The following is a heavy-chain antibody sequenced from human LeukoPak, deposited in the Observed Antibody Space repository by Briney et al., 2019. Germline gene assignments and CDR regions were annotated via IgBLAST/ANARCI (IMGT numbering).Heavy chain of an antibody. D-gene: IGHD1-14*01. CDR2: ISSSSTYI. CDR1: GFTFSSYA. Sequence: GGSLRLSCAASGFTFSSYAMSWVRQAPGKGLEWVSYISSSSTYIYYADSVKGRFTISRDNAQNSLFLQMNSLRAEDTAVYYCARREGVYWHFDLWGRGTLVTVS. J-gene: IGHJ2*01. V-gene: IGHV3-21*01. CDR3: ARREGVYWHFDL.